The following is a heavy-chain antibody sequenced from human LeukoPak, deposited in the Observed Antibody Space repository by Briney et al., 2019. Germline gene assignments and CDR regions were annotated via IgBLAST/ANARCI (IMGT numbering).Heavy chain of an antibody. CDR1: GFTFSNYA. D-gene: IGHD2-15*01. J-gene: IGHJ4*02. CDR3: AKDVREIVVVVAATRIAVAGTFDY. V-gene: IGHV3-30*18. CDR2: ISYDGSNK. Sequence: PGGSLRLSCAASGFTFSNYAMSWVRQAPGKGLEWVAVISYDGSNKYYADSVKGRFTISRDNSRNTLYLQMNSLRAEDTAVYYCAKDVREIVVVVAATRIAVAGTFDYWGQGTLVTVSS.